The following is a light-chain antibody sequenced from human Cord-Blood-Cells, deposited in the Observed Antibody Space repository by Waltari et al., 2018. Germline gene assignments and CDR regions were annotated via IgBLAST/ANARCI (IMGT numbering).Light chain of an antibody. Sequence: QSALTQHASVSGSPGQSITISCTGTSSDVGGSNYVSWYQQHPGKAPKLMIYEVSNRPSGVVNRFSGSKSGNTASLTISGLQAEDEADYYCSSYTSSSTYVFGTGTKVTVL. CDR1: SSDVGGSNY. J-gene: IGLJ1*01. V-gene: IGLV2-14*01. CDR3: SSYTSSSTYV. CDR2: EVS.